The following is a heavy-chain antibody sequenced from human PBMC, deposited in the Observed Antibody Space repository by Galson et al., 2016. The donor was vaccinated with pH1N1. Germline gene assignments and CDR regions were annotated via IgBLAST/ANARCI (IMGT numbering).Heavy chain of an antibody. CDR1: GFTFNIFA. Sequence: SLRLSCAASGFTFNIFAMSWVRQAPGKGPEWVSSISARGANTNYADTVKGRFTISRDNSKNTLYMQTNSLRAEDTAIYYCVKLDSSGYYYGRFDSWGQGTLVTVSS. CDR2: ISARGANT. D-gene: IGHD3-22*01. J-gene: IGHJ4*02. CDR3: VKLDSSGYYYGRFDS. V-gene: IGHV3-23*01.